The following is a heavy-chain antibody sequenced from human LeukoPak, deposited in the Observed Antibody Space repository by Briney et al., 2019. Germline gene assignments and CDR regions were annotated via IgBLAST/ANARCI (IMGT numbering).Heavy chain of an antibody. Sequence: GGSLGLSCVASGFTFHKAWMSWVRQAPGKGLEWVGRVKDKIDGATTEYAAPVKGRFTISRDDSKKTVYLQMNSLKTEDTALYYCATDLNVITGWYFDLWGRGTLVTVSS. V-gene: IGHV3-15*01. CDR2: VKDKIDGATT. J-gene: IGHJ2*01. CDR3: ATDLNVITGWYFDL. CDR1: GFTFHKAW. D-gene: IGHD5-24*01.